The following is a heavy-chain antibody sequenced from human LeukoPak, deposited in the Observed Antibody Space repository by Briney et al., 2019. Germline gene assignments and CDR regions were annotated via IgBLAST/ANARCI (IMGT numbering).Heavy chain of an antibody. D-gene: IGHD2-21*02. CDR3: AREREGVTYDY. CDR1: GGSISSSSYY. Sequence: PSETLSLTCTVSGGSISSSSYYWGWIRQPPGKGLEWIGSIYYSGSTYYNPSLKSRVTISVDTSKNQFSLKLSSVTAADTAVYYCAREREGVTYDYWGQGTLVTVSS. CDR2: IYYSGST. J-gene: IGHJ4*02. V-gene: IGHV4-39*07.